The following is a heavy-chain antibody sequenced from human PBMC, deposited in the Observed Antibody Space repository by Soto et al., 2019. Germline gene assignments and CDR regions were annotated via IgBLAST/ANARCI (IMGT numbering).Heavy chain of an antibody. J-gene: IGHJ3*02. Sequence: PGESLKISCKGSGYSVPTYWIGWVRQMPGKGLECMGIIYPGDSDTRYSPSFQGQVTISADKSISTAYLQWSSLKASDTAMYYCARRGRGDAFDIGGKGTMVTVSS. V-gene: IGHV5-51*01. CDR3: ARRGRGDAFDI. D-gene: IGHD2-15*01. CDR2: IYPGDSDT. CDR1: GYSVPTYW.